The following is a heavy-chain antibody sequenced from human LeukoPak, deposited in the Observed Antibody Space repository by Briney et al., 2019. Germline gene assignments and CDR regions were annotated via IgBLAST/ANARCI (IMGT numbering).Heavy chain of an antibody. CDR3: ARDRYCGGDCYTPADY. J-gene: IGHJ4*02. CDR1: GYTFTSYD. Sequence: GASVKVSCKASGYTFTSYDINWVRQATGQGLEWMGWMNPNSGNTGYAQKFQGRVTITRNTSISTAYMELSSLRSEDTAVYYCARDRYCGGDCYTPADYWGQGTLVTVSS. CDR2: MNPNSGNT. V-gene: IGHV1-8*03. D-gene: IGHD2-21*02.